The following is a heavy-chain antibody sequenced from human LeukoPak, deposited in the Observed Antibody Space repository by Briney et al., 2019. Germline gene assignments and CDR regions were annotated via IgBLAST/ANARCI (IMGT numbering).Heavy chain of an antibody. CDR1: GMSLYGYF. J-gene: IGHJ6*04. CDR2: ISQSGST. CDR3: ARGLKTYYYDSSVIGV. Sequence: SETLSLTCGVSGMSLYGYFWSWIRQPPGKGLEWIGEISQSGSTNYNPSLKSRVTILLDTSKNHFSVRLSSVTAADTAVYYCARGLKTYYYDSSVIGVWGKGTTVTVSS. D-gene: IGHD3-22*01. V-gene: IGHV4-34*01.